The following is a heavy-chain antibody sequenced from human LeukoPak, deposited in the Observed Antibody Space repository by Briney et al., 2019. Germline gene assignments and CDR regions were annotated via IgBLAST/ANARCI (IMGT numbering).Heavy chain of an antibody. D-gene: IGHD5-24*01. J-gene: IGHJ4*02. Sequence: ASVKVSCKASGYTFTSYYMHLVRQAPGQGLGWMGIINPSGGSPSYAQKFQGRVTMTGDTSTSTVYMELSSLRSEDTAVYYCASFISGDSDGYPLAGSYWGQGTLVTVSS. CDR3: ASFISGDSDGYPLAGSY. V-gene: IGHV1-46*03. CDR2: INPSGGSP. CDR1: GYTFTSYY.